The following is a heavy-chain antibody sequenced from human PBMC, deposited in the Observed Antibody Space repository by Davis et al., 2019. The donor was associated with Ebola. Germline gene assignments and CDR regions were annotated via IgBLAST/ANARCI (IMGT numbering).Heavy chain of an antibody. CDR2: ISAYNGNT. Sequence: AASVKVSCKASGYTFTSYGISWVRQAPGQGLEWMGWISAYNGNTNYAQKFQGRVTITADKSTSTAYMELSSLRSEDTAVYYCARDGYSGYDRQDYWGQGTLVTVSS. V-gene: IGHV1-18*01. CDR1: GYTFTSYG. J-gene: IGHJ4*02. CDR3: ARDGYSGYDRQDY. D-gene: IGHD5-12*01.